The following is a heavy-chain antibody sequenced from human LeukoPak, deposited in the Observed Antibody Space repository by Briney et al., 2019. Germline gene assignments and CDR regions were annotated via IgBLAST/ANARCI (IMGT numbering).Heavy chain of an antibody. CDR3: ARDFGDILTGYYGMDV. CDR1: GFTFSSYS. V-gene: IGHV3-21*01. J-gene: IGHJ6*02. CDR2: ISSSSSYI. D-gene: IGHD3-9*01. Sequence: NPGGSLRLSCAASGFTFSSYSMNWVRQAPGKGLEWVSSISSSSSYIYYADSVKGRFTISRDNAKNSLYLQMNSLRAEDTAVYYCARDFGDILTGYYGMDVWGQGTTVTVSS.